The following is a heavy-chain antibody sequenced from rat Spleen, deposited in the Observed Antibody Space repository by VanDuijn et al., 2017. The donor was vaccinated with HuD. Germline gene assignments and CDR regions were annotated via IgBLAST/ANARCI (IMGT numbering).Heavy chain of an antibody. Sequence: EVQLVESGGDLVQPGRSLKLSCVASGFTYSNYVMAWVRQAPTKGLEWVASINWGGTRTYYPDNVKGRFTISRDNAKNALYLQMNNLRSEDTAIYYCIKVLGNWFAYWGQGTLVTVSS. CDR2: INWGGTRT. CDR3: IKVLGNWFAY. CDR1: GFTYSNYV. D-gene: IGHD5-1*01. J-gene: IGHJ3*01. V-gene: IGHV5-29*01.